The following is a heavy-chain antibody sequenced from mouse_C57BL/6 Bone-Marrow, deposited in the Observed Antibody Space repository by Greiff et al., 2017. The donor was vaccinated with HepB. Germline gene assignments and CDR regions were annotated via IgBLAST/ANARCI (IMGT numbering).Heavy chain of an antibody. Sequence: QVQLKESGPGLVAPSQSLSITCTVSGFSLTSYGVDWVRQSPGKGLEWLGVIWGVGSTNYNSALKSRLSISKDNSKSQVFLKMNSLQTDDTAMYYCARVITTGLYAMDYWGQGTSVTVSS. CDR1: GFSLTSYG. J-gene: IGHJ4*01. V-gene: IGHV2-6*01. CDR2: IWGVGST. CDR3: ARVITTGLYAMDY. D-gene: IGHD1-1*01.